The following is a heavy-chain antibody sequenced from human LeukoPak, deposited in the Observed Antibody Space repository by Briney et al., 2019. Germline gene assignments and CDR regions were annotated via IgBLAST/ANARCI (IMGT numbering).Heavy chain of an antibody. J-gene: IGHJ3*02. CDR3: AKDELTYYDFWSGYIDAFDI. CDR2: ISGSGGST. D-gene: IGHD3-3*01. CDR1: GFTFSSYA. Sequence: GGSLRLSCAASGFTFSSYAMSWVRQAPGKGLEWVSAISGSGGSTYYADSVKGRFTISRDNSKNTLYLQMNSLRAEDTAVYYCAKDELTYYDFWSGYIDAFDIWGQRTMVTVSS. V-gene: IGHV3-23*01.